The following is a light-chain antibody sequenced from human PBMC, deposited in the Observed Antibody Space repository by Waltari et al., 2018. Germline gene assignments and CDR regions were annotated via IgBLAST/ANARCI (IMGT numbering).Light chain of an antibody. CDR1: QSVLYSSDNKNY. Sequence: DIVMTQSPDSLAVSLGERATLNCKSSQSVLYSSDNKNYLAWYQQKPGQPPNLLIYWASTRESGVPDRFRGSGAGTDFTLTISSLQAEDVAVYYCQQYYSSPRTFGQGTKVEIK. V-gene: IGKV4-1*01. CDR2: WAS. CDR3: QQYYSSPRT. J-gene: IGKJ1*01.